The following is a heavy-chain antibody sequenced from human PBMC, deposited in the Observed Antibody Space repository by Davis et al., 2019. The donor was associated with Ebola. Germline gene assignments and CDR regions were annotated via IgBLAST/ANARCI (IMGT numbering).Heavy chain of an antibody. Sequence: GESLKISCAASGFTFSSYWMNWVRQAPGKGLEWVANIKQDGSEKYYVDSVKGRFTISRDNAKNTLYLQMNSLRVEDTAVYFCARGGAVAPDWGPGTLVTVSS. J-gene: IGHJ4*02. V-gene: IGHV3-7*01. CDR3: ARGGAVAPD. CDR1: GFTFSSYW. D-gene: IGHD4-23*01. CDR2: IKQDGSEK.